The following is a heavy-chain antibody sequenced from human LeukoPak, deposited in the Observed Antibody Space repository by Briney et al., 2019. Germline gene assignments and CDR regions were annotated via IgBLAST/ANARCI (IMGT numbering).Heavy chain of an antibody. CDR1: GGSIRCGKEF. CDR2: IYYTGST. CDR3: ARRGITYSTRFIDS. D-gene: IGHD6-13*01. J-gene: IGHJ4*02. Sequence: SETLSLTCAVSGGSIRCGKEFWGWIRQSPGKGLEWIGSIYYTGSTYYNPSLKSRVTISLDTSKSEFSLMVHSVTAADTAMYYCARRGITYSTRFIDSWGQGTLVTVAS. V-gene: IGHV4-39*01.